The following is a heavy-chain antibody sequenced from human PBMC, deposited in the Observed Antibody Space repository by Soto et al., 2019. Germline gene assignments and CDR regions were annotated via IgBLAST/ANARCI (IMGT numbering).Heavy chain of an antibody. CDR3: ARPRGYCSSTSCSGFDP. V-gene: IGHV5-51*01. CDR1: GYSFTSYW. D-gene: IGHD2-2*01. Sequence: PGESLKISCKGSGYSFTSYWIAWVRQMPGKGLELMGIIYPGDSDIIYSPSFQGQVTISADKSISTAYLQWSSLKASDTAMYYCARPRGYCSSTSCSGFDPWGQGTLVTVSS. J-gene: IGHJ5*02. CDR2: IYPGDSDI.